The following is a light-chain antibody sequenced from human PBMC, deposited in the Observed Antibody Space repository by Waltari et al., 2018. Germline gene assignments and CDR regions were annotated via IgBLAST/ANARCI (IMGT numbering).Light chain of an antibody. Sequence: QSALTQPRSVSASPGQSVTISCTGTSRDVGAYKYVSWYQQHPGKAPTFIIFDVSERPSGVPHRFSGSKSGNTASLTISGLQADDEADYYCCSYAGNFNLIFGGGTTVTVL. CDR3: CSYAGNFNLI. CDR2: DVS. CDR1: SRDVGAYKY. J-gene: IGLJ2*01. V-gene: IGLV2-11*01.